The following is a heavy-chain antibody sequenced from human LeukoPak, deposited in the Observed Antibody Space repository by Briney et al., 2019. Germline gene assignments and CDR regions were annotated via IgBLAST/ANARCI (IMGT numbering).Heavy chain of an antibody. CDR1: GGSFSGYY. Sequence: PSETLSLTCAVYGGSFSGYYWSWIRQPPGKGLEWIGEINHSGSTNYNPSLKSRVTILVDTSKNQFSLKLSSVTAADTAVYYCARGHCSSTSCYRKTLWFDPWGQGTLVTVSS. D-gene: IGHD2-2*01. CDR3: ARGHCSSTSCYRKTLWFDP. J-gene: IGHJ5*02. CDR2: INHSGST. V-gene: IGHV4-34*01.